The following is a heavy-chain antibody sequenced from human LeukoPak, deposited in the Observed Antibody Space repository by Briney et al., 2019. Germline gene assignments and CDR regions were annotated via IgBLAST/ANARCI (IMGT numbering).Heavy chain of an antibody. CDR3: ARSPFPYYYAAYDY. CDR1: VGTFSSYA. J-gene: IGHJ4*02. Sequence: SVKVSCKASVGTFSSYAISWVRQAPGQGLEWMGGIIPIFGTANYAQKFQGRVTITADESTSTAYMELSSLRSEDTAVYYCARSPFPYYYAAYDYWGQGTLVTVSS. D-gene: IGHD3-10*01. V-gene: IGHV1-69*13. CDR2: IIPIFGTA.